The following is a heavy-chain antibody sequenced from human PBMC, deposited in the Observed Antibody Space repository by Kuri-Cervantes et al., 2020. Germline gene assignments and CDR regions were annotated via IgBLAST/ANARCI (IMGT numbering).Heavy chain of an antibody. V-gene: IGHV1-2*02. D-gene: IGHD4-23*01. CDR2: IDPENGDT. CDR1: GFNIKDDY. CDR3: TTGVVAHYYATDY. Sequence: LEQSGAELVRPGASVKLSCTASGFNIKDDYMHWVKQRPEQGLEWIGWIDPENGDTEYASKFQGKATITADTSSNAAYLQLGSLTSEDTAVYYCTTGVVAHYYATDYWGQGTSVTVSS. J-gene: IGHJ4*01.